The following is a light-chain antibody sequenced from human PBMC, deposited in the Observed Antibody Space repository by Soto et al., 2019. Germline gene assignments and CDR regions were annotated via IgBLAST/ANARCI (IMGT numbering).Light chain of an antibody. V-gene: IGKV3-15*01. CDR1: QSVGSY. Sequence: EIVMTQSPATLSVSPGERASLSCRASQSVGSYLAWYQHKPGQAPRLLIHGASTRAAGVPVRFSGGGSGTDFTLTISSLQSEDFAIFYCQQYNNWPRTFGQGTKVEIK. CDR3: QQYNNWPRT. J-gene: IGKJ1*01. CDR2: GAS.